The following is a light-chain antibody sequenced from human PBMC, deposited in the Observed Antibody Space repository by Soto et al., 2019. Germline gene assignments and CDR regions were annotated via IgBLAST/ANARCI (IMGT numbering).Light chain of an antibody. CDR3: QQYNNWPLT. J-gene: IGKJ4*01. Sequence: EIVMTQSPATLSVSPGERATLSCRASQSVAGNLAWYQQKPGQAPRLLMYGASTSATGIPARFSGSGSGTEFSLTISSLQSEDFGDYYCQQYNNWPLTFGGGTKVEIK. CDR2: GAS. CDR1: QSVAGN. V-gene: IGKV3-15*01.